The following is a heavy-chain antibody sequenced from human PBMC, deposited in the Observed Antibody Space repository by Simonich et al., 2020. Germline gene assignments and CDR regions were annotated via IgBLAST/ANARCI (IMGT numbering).Heavy chain of an antibody. D-gene: IGHD2-15*01. Sequence: QVQLVQSGAEVKKPGASVKVSCKASGYTFTSYGISWVRQAPGQGLEWTGWISAYNGNTNDAQKLQGRGTLTTDTATSTAYMELRSLRSDDTAVYYCARASRGTWWYYYFDYWGQGTLVTVSS. CDR1: GYTFTSYG. CDR3: ARASRGTWWYYYFDY. J-gene: IGHJ4*02. V-gene: IGHV1-18*01. CDR2: ISAYNGNT.